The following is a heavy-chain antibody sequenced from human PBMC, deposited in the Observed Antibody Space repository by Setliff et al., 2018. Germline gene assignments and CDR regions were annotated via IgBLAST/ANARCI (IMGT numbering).Heavy chain of an antibody. CDR2: ISSGDVT. CDR1: GFTFSIYG. J-gene: IGHJ4*02. CDR3: AKPGGWTWPLYYFDY. V-gene: IGHV3-23*01. D-gene: IGHD3-16*01. Sequence: AGGSLSLSCAASGFTFSIYGMSWVRQAPGKGLEWVAGISSGDVTAYADSVKGRFTISRDISKNTLYLQMNSLRVEDTAVYYCAKPGGWTWPLYYFDYWGQGTLVTVSS.